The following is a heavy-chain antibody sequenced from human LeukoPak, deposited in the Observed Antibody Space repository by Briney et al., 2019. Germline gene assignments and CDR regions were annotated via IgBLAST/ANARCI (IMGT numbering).Heavy chain of an antibody. CDR1: GFTFSSYW. CDR2: ISGTGSST. J-gene: IGHJ6*03. Sequence: GGSLRLSCAASGFTFSSYWMSWVRQAPGKGLEWVSGISGTGSSTYYADSVKGRFTISRDNSKDTLHVQMNSLRAEDTAVYYCAKHGGNSFYYSYMDVWGKGTTVTVSS. V-gene: IGHV3-23*01. D-gene: IGHD4-23*01. CDR3: AKHGGNSFYYSYMDV.